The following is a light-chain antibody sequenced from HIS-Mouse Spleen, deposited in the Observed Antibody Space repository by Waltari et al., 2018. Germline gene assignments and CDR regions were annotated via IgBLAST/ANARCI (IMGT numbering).Light chain of an antibody. Sequence: QSVLTQPPSASGTPGQRVTIPCSGSSSNIGSNYVYWYHPLPGTAPKLLNYRNNQRPSGVPDRFSGSKSGTSASLAISGLRSEDEADYYCAAWDDSLSGRVFGGGTKLTVL. CDR2: RNN. J-gene: IGLJ3*02. CDR3: AAWDDSLSGRV. V-gene: IGLV1-47*01. CDR1: SSNIGSNY.